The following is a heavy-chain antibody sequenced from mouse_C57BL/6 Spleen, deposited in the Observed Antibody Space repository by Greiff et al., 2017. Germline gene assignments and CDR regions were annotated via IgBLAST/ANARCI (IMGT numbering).Heavy chain of an antibody. CDR3: ARSGYGNPYYYAMDY. Sequence: QVQLKQPGAELVKPGASVKLSCKASGYTFTSYWMHWVKQRPGQGLEWIGMIHPNSGSTNYNEKFKSKATLTVDKSSSTAYMQLSSLTSEDSAVYYCARSGYGNPYYYAMDYWGQGTSVTVSS. D-gene: IGHD2-10*02. CDR1: GYTFTSYW. CDR2: IHPNSGST. J-gene: IGHJ4*01. V-gene: IGHV1-64*01.